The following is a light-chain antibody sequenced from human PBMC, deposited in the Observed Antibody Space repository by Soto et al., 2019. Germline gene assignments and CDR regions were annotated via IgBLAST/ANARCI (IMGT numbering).Light chain of an antibody. CDR3: QQYNKWPPLT. Sequence: EIVMTQSPATLSVSPGERATLSCRASQSVSNNLAWYQHKPGQAPRLLIYGAYSRATDVPGRFSGSGSGTEFTLTISSLQSEDFAVYYCQQYNKWPPLTFGGGTKVDIK. V-gene: IGKV3-15*01. J-gene: IGKJ4*01. CDR2: GAY. CDR1: QSVSNN.